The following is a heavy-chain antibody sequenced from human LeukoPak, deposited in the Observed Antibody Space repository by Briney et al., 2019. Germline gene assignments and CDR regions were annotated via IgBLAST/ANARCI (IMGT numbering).Heavy chain of an antibody. CDR3: ARASRWNQIYYYYGMDV. J-gene: IGHJ6*02. CDR1: GGSISSYY. Sequence: SETLSFTCTVSGGSISSYYWSCIRQPPGKGLEWIGNIYYSGSTNYNPSLKSRVTISVDTSKNQFSLKLSSVTAADTAVYYCARASRWNQIYYYYGMDVWGQGTTVTVSS. D-gene: IGHD1-1*01. CDR2: IYYSGST. V-gene: IGHV4-59*01.